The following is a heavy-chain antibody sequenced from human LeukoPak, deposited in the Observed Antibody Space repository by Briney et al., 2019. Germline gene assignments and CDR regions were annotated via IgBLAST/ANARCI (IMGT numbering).Heavy chain of an antibody. CDR1: GFTFSSYG. J-gene: IGHJ4*02. CDR3: LEMSYYFDY. V-gene: IGHV3-30*03. Sequence: GGSLRLSCAASGFTFSSYGMHWVRQAPGKGLEWVAVISYDGSNKYYADSVKGRFTISRDNSKNTLYLQMNSLRAEDTAVYYCLEMSYYFDYWGQGTLVTVSS. CDR2: ISYDGSNK.